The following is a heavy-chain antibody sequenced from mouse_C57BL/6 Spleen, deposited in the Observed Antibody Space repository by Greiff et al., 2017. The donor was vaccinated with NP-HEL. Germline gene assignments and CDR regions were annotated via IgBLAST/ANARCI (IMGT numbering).Heavy chain of an antibody. CDR2: IRNKANGYTT. Sequence: EVKLVESGGGLVQPGGSLSLSCAASGFTFTDYYMSWVRQPPGKALEWLGFIRNKANGYTTEYSASVKGRFTISRDNSQSILYLQMNALRAEDSATYYCARLGGSSRYYAMDYWGQGTSVTVSS. J-gene: IGHJ4*01. CDR1: GFTFTDYY. D-gene: IGHD1-1*01. V-gene: IGHV7-3*01. CDR3: ARLGGSSRYYAMDY.